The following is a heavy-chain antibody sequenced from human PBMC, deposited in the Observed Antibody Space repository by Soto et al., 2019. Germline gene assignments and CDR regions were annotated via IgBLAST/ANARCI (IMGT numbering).Heavy chain of an antibody. Sequence: TSETLSLTCAVSGYSISSGYYWGWIRQPPGKGLEWIGSIYHSGSTYYNPSLKSRVTISVDTSKNQFSLKLSSVTAADTAVYYCARESGELQLWSYYYYYGMDVWGQGTTVTVSS. CDR3: ARESGELQLWSYYYYYGMDV. CDR1: GYSISSGYY. V-gene: IGHV4-38-2*02. D-gene: IGHD5-18*01. J-gene: IGHJ6*02. CDR2: IYHSGST.